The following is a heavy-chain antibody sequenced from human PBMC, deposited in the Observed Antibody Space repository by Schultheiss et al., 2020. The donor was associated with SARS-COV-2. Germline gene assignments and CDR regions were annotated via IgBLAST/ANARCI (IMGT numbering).Heavy chain of an antibody. V-gene: IGHV3-23*01. J-gene: IGHJ6*02. CDR1: GFTFSSYA. Sequence: GGSLRLSCAASGFTFSSYAMNWVRQAPGKGLEWVSAISGSGGSTYYADSVKGRFTISRDNSKNTLYLQMNSLRAEDTAVYYCATKTPRLLWFGEQVPYGMDVWGQGTTVTVSS. CDR2: ISGSGGST. CDR3: ATKTPRLLWFGEQVPYGMDV. D-gene: IGHD3-10*01.